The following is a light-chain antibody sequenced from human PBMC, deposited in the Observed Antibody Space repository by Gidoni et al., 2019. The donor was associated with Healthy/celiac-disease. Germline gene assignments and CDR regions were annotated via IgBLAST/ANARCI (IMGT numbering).Light chain of an antibody. J-gene: IGKJ4*01. CDR1: QSVSSY. CDR2: DAS. V-gene: IGKV3-11*01. CDR3: QQRSNWPPLT. Sequence: EIALTKSPATLSLSPGERATLSCRASQSVSSYLAWYQQKPGQAPSLLIYDASNRATGIPARFSGSGSGTDFTLTISSLEPEDFAVYYCQQRSNWPPLTFGGGTKVEIK.